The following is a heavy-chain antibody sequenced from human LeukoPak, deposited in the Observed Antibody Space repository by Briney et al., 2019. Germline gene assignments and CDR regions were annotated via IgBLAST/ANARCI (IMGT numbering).Heavy chain of an antibody. D-gene: IGHD4-17*01. J-gene: IGHJ4*02. V-gene: IGHV3-30*02. CDR1: GFTFSNYG. CDR2: IRYDGSNE. Sequence: GGSLRLSCAASGFTFSNYGIHWVRQAPGKGLEWVAFIRYDGSNEYYVDSVKGRFTISRDNSKNTLYLQMNSLRAEDTAVYYCAKQTFMTTADLDFDYWGQETLVTVSS. CDR3: AKQTFMTTADLDFDY.